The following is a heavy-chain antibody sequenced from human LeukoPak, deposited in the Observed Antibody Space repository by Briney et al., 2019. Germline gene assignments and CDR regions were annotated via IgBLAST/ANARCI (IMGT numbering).Heavy chain of an antibody. V-gene: IGHV1-24*01. CDR1: GKTPTEFS. D-gene: IGHD1-7*01. J-gene: IGHJ4*02. CDR2: FDPEDGET. Sequence: APVKVSCKVSGKTPTEFSIHWVRQAPGKRLEWMGGFDPEDGETIYAQKFQGRVTMTEDTSTDTAYMELSSLRSEDTAVYYCATGITGTTLDYWGQGTLVTVSS. CDR3: ATGITGTTLDY.